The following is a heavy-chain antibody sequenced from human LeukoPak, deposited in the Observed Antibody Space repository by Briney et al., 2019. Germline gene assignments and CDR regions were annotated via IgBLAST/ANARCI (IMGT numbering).Heavy chain of an antibody. Sequence: ASVKVSCKASGYTFTNYALHWVRQAPGQRLEWMGWTNGATGNTRFSQDFQGRLTITIDTSASTAYMELSSLRSEDTAVYYCARGRISRTRYYYYYYMDVWGKGATVTVSS. CDR3: ARGRISRTRYYYYYYMDV. CDR1: GYTFTNYA. D-gene: IGHD2-21*01. V-gene: IGHV1-3*02. CDR2: TNGATGNT. J-gene: IGHJ6*03.